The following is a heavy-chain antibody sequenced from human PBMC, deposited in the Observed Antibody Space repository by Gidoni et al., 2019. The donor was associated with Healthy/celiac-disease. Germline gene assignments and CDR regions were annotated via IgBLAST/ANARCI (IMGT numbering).Heavy chain of an antibody. Sequence: EVQLVESGGGLLQPGRSLRLSCTASGFTFGDYAMSWVRQAPGKGLEWVGFIRSKAYGGTTEYAASVKGRFTISRDDSKSIAYLQMNSLKTEDTAVYYCTRALFGGKWLLPFDYWGQGTLVTVSS. V-gene: IGHV3-49*04. D-gene: IGHD3-22*01. J-gene: IGHJ4*02. CDR3: TRALFGGKWLLPFDY. CDR1: GFTFGDYA. CDR2: IRSKAYGGTT.